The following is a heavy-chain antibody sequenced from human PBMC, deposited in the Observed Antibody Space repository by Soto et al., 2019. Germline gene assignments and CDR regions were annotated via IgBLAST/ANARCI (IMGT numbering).Heavy chain of an antibody. Sequence: PGGSLRLSCAASGFTFSSYAMHWVRQAPGKGLEWVAVISYDGSNKYYADSVKGRFTISRDNSKNTLYLQMNSLRAEDTAVYYCARARNIDCSGGSCSFDYWGQGALVTVSS. D-gene: IGHD2-15*01. CDR3: ARARNIDCSGGSCSFDY. CDR2: ISYDGSNK. CDR1: GFTFSSYA. V-gene: IGHV3-30-3*01. J-gene: IGHJ4*02.